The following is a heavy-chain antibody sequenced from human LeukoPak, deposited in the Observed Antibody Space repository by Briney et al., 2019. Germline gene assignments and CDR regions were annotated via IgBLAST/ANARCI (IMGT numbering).Heavy chain of an antibody. CDR1: DVSITSSSC. CDR3: AREVRGLSTFEY. V-gene: IGHV3-30*03. J-gene: IGHJ4*02. CDR2: ISYDGSNE. Sequence: LSLTCAVSDVSITSSSCWSWVRQAPGKGLEWVAVISYDGSNEYYGDSVKGRFTISRDNSKNTLHLQMNSLRVEDTAVYYCAREVRGLSTFEYWGQGTLVTVSS.